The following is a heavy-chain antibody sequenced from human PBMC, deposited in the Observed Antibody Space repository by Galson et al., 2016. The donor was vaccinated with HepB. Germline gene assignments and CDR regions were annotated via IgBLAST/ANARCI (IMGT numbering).Heavy chain of an antibody. CDR3: ATSGVRGFEN. CDR2: ISNSGRTI. D-gene: IGHD3-3*01. Sequence: SLRLSCAVSGLTVSSETMNWVRQAPGQGLEWLSDISNSGRTIHYVDTVKGRFTISRDNAKKPLFLQMNSLTDDDTAVYYCATSGVRGFENWGQGTLVIVSS. CDR1: GLTVSSET. J-gene: IGHJ4*02. V-gene: IGHV3-48*02.